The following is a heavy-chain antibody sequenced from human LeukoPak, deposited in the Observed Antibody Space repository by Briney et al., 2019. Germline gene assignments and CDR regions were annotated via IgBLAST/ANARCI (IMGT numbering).Heavy chain of an antibody. V-gene: IGHV3-23*01. Sequence: GGSLRLSCAASGFTFRNYAMTWVRQTPGKGLEWVSGISAGGSRTYYSDSVRGRFIISRDNSKNTLYLQMNSLRAEDTALYYCAKTMDYGDFGWFDPWGQGTLVTVSS. J-gene: IGHJ5*02. D-gene: IGHD4-17*01. CDR1: GFTFRNYA. CDR3: AKTMDYGDFGWFDP. CDR2: ISAGGSRT.